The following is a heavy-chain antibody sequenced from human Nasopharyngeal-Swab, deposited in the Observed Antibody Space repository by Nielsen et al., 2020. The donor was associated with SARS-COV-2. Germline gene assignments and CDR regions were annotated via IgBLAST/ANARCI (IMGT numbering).Heavy chain of an antibody. V-gene: IGHV3-74*01. D-gene: IGHD1-26*01. CDR3: AKDSEWGLNVFDL. CDR2: INNDGSSA. Sequence: GESLKISCAASGFTFSSYWMHWVRQAPGKGLEWVSRINNDGSSATYADSVKGRFTISRDSAKNTVYLQMNSLRAEDTAVYYCAKDSEWGLNVFDLWGQGTQVTVSS. J-gene: IGHJ4*02. CDR1: GFTFSSYW.